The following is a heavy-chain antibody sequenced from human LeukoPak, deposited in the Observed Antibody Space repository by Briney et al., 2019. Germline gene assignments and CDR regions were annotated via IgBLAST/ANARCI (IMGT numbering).Heavy chain of an antibody. CDR1: GFTFSSYG. V-gene: IGHV3-30*18. J-gene: IGHJ3*02. Sequence: AGSLRLSCAASGFTFSSYGMHWVRQAPGKGLEWVAVISYDGSNKYYADSVKGRFTISRDNSKNTLYLQMNSPRAEDTAVYYCAKPLKQGYSYGQVDAFDIWGQGTMVTVSS. CDR3: AKPLKQGYSYGQVDAFDI. D-gene: IGHD5-18*01. CDR2: ISYDGSNK.